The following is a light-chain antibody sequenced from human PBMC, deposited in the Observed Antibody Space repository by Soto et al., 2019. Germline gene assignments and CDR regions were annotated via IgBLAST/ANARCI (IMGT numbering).Light chain of an antibody. CDR2: ANN. V-gene: IGLV1-44*01. CDR1: NSNVGNNT. CDR3: AAWDDGLNGWL. J-gene: IGLJ3*02. Sequence: QSVLTQPPSASGTPGQRVTISCSGSNSNVGNNTVNWYQQFPGTSPRLLIEANNQRPSGVPDRFSGSKSANSASLAIRGLKSEDEADYYCAAWDDGLNGWLFGGGTKLTVL.